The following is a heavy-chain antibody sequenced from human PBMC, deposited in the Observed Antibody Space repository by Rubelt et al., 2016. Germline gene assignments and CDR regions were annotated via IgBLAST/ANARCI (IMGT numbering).Heavy chain of an antibody. Sequence: QVTLRESGPALVKPTQTLTLTCTFSGFSLSTSGMCVSWIRQPPGKALEWLARIDWDDDKYYSTSLKTRLTISKETSKNKVVLTMTLMDPVDTATYYCARRVAYYDVLTGYSQYYFDYWGQGTLLTVSS. V-gene: IGHV2-70*15. J-gene: IGHJ4*02. D-gene: IGHD3-9*01. CDR2: IDWDDDK. CDR3: ARRVAYYDVLTGYSQYYFDY. CDR1: GFSLSTSGMC.